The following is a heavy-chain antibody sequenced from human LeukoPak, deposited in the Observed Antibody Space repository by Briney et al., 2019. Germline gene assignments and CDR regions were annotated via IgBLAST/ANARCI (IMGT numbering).Heavy chain of an antibody. J-gene: IGHJ4*02. Sequence: ASVKVSCKASGYTFTSYDIHWVRQATGQGLEWMGRMNPNRGDTDYAQKLQGRVTMTTDTSTSTAYMELRSLRSDDTAVYYCARDPEGDYDSSGYSNYWGQGTLVTVSS. CDR1: GYTFTSYD. D-gene: IGHD3-22*01. CDR3: ARDPEGDYDSSGYSNY. V-gene: IGHV1-8*01. CDR2: MNPNRGDT.